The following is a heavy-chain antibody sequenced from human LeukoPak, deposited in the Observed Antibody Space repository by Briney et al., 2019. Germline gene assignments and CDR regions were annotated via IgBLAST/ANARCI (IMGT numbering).Heavy chain of an antibody. Sequence: GRSLRLSCAASGFTFDDYAMQWVRQAPGKGLEWVSGISWNSGSIGYADSVKGRFTISRDNAKNSLYLQMNSLRAEDTALYYCAKARAVAALDAFDIWGQGTMVTVSS. CDR1: GFTFDDYA. D-gene: IGHD6-19*01. CDR3: AKARAVAALDAFDI. CDR2: ISWNSGSI. J-gene: IGHJ3*02. V-gene: IGHV3-9*01.